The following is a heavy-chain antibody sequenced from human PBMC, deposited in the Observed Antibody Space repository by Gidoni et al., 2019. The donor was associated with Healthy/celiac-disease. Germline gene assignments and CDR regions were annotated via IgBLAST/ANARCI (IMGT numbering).Heavy chain of an antibody. CDR2: ISSSSSYT. V-gene: IGHV3-11*06. Sequence: QVQLVESGGGLVKPGGSLRLSCAASGFTFSDYYMSWIRQAPGKGLEWVSYISSSSSYTNYADSVKGRFTISRDNAKNSLYLQMNSLRAEDTAVYYCASSPWLRLTTYYFDYWGQGTLVTVSS. CDR1: GFTFSDYY. CDR3: ASSPWLRLTTYYFDY. J-gene: IGHJ4*02. D-gene: IGHD5-12*01.